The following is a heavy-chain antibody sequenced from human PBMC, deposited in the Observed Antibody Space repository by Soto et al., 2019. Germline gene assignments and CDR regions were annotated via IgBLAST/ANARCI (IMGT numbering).Heavy chain of an antibody. D-gene: IGHD3-10*01. J-gene: IGHJ6*02. Sequence: GSLRLCWAASGFTFSSYWMSWVRQAPGKGLEWVANIKQDGSEKYYVDSVKGRFTISRDNAKNSLYLQMNSLRAEDKAVYYCARGSIGMDVWGQGTTVTVSS. CDR3: ARGSIGMDV. CDR1: GFTFSSYW. CDR2: IKQDGSEK. V-gene: IGHV3-7*03.